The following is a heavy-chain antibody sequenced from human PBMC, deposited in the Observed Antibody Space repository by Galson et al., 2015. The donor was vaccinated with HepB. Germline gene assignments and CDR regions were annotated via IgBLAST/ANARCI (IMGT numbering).Heavy chain of an antibody. V-gene: IGHV3-69-1*01. Sequence: SLRLSSAASGFTFGTFTMNCVPHAPGNGLEWFSSLTGSSPLHYPDSVKVRLTISRDNAKNSLSLQINSLRAEDTAVYYCAREGPDAFDIWGQGTMVTVSS. CDR1: GFTFGTFT. J-gene: IGHJ3*02. CDR3: AREGPDAFDI. CDR2: LTGSSPL.